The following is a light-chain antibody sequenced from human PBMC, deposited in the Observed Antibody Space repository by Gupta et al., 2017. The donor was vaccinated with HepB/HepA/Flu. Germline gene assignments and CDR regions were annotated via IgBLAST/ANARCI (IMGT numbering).Light chain of an antibody. CDR2: EVS. CDR1: ESLLASNGKTY. CDR3: KQSILHPKT. V-gene: IGKV2D-29*01. J-gene: IGKJ1*01. Sequence: DIVMTQTPLSLSVTPGQPASISCKSSESLLASNGKTYLYWYLQKAGQPPQLLIYEVSNRFAGVPDRFIGGGSGTEFTLKISRVEAEDVGTYYCKQSILHPKTFGQGTKVEI.